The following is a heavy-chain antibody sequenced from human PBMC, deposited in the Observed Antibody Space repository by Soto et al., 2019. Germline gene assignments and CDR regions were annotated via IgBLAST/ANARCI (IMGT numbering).Heavy chain of an antibody. CDR2: INAGNGNT. CDR3: ARGGRLWFGEYYYYGMDV. Sequence: ASVKVSFKASGYTFTSYAMHWVRQAPGQRLEWMGWINAGNGNTKYSQKFQGRVTITRDTSASTVYMELSSLRSEDTAVYYCARGGRLWFGEYYYYGMDVWGQGTTVTVSS. D-gene: IGHD3-10*01. V-gene: IGHV1-3*01. J-gene: IGHJ6*02. CDR1: GYTFTSYA.